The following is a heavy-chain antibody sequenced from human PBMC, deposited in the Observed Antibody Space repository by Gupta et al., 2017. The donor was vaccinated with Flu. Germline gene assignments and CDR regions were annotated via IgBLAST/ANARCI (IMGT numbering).Heavy chain of an antibody. J-gene: IGHJ4*01. CDR2: IIPTQGTV. CDR1: GATFSSQI. Sequence: QVQLVQSGAEVKKPGSSVKVSCTTYGATFSSQIIGWVRQAPGQGLEWMGGIIPTQGTVTYAQKFQDRVTITADKSTGTAYMELSSLGSDDTAVYYCARKGGMSGYFLPILDYWGQGTLVTVSS. CDR3: ARKGGMSGYFLPILDY. V-gene: IGHV1-69*06. D-gene: IGHD3-3*01.